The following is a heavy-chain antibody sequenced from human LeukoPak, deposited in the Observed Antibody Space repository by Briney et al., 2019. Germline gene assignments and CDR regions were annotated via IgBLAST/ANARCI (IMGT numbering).Heavy chain of an antibody. J-gene: IGHJ4*02. CDR2: ISSSSSYI. CDR3: ARSVIAVAGTVDY. Sequence: GSLRLSCAASGFTFSSYSMNWVRQAPGKGLEWVSSISSSSSYIYYADSVKGRFTISRDNAKNSLYLQMNSLRAEDTAVYYCARSVIAVAGTVDYWGQGTLVTVSS. V-gene: IGHV3-21*01. D-gene: IGHD6-19*01. CDR1: GFTFSSYS.